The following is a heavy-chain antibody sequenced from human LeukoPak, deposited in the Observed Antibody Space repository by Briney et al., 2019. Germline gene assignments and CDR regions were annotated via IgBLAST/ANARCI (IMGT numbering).Heavy chain of an antibody. CDR2: INPNSGGT. CDR1: GYTFTGYY. J-gene: IGHJ4*02. CDR3: AGEPPRWLRLGGTSY. D-gene: IGHD5-12*01. Sequence: ASVKVSCKASGYTFTGYYMHWVRQAPGQGLEWMGWINPNSGGTNYAQKFQGRVTMTRDTSISTAYMELSRLRSDDTAVYYCAGEPPRWLRLGGTSYWGQGTLVTVSS. V-gene: IGHV1-2*02.